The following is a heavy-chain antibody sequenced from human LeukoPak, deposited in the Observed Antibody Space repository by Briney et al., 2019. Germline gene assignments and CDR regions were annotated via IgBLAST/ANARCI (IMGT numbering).Heavy chain of an antibody. J-gene: IGHJ4*02. V-gene: IGHV3-33*01. CDR3: ARDVPYYYDSSGVPFDY. CDR2: IWYDGSNK. Sequence: GGSLRLSCAASGFTFSSYGMHWVRQAPGKGLEWVAVIWYDGSNKYYADSVKGRFTISRDNSKNTLYLQMNSLRAEDTAVYYCARDVPYYYDSSGVPFDYWGQGTLVTVSS. CDR1: GFTFSSYG. D-gene: IGHD3-22*01.